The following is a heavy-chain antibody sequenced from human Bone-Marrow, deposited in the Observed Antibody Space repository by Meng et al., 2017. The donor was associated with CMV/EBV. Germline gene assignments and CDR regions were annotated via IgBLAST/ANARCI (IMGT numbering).Heavy chain of an antibody. Sequence: GGPLRLSCAASGFTFSSYSMNWVRQAPGKGLEWVSSISSSSSYIYYADSVKGRFTISRDNAKNSLYLQMNSLRAEDTAVYYCARDGTGTDQYQLHSYFDYWGQGTLVTVSS. CDR1: GFTFSSYS. D-gene: IGHD2-2*01. CDR2: ISSSSSYI. J-gene: IGHJ4*02. V-gene: IGHV3-21*01. CDR3: ARDGTGTDQYQLHSYFDY.